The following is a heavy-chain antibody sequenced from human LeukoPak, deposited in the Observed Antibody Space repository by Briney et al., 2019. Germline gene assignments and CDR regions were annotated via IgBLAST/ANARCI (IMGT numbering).Heavy chain of an antibody. CDR3: VKDLGRYRNNCFDY. D-gene: IGHD1-26*01. Sequence: TGGSLRLSCAASGXTFSSYAMSWVRQAPEKGQEWVSTISGSGGGTYYADSVKGRFTISRDDSKNTLYLQMNSLRAEDTAVYYCVKDLGRYRNNCFDYWGQGTLVTVSS. J-gene: IGHJ4*02. V-gene: IGHV3-23*01. CDR1: GXTFSSYA. CDR2: ISGSGGGT.